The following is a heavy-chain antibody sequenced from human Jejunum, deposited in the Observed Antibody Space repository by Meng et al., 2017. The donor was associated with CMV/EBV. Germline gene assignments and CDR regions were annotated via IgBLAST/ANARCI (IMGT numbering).Heavy chain of an antibody. Sequence: VSGGSINSYYWSWIRQPPGKGLEWIGSIYYSGTTNYYPSLKSRVTISVDTSKNQFSLKLSSVTAADTAVYYCARVLNSGTFYKFDYWGQGTLVTVSS. CDR3: ARVLNSGTFYKFDY. CDR1: GGSINSYY. D-gene: IGHD2/OR15-2a*01. J-gene: IGHJ4*02. V-gene: IGHV4-59*01. CDR2: IYYSGTT.